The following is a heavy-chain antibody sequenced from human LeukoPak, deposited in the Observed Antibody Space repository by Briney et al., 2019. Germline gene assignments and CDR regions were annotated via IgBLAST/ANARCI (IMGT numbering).Heavy chain of an antibody. Sequence: SETLSLTCAVYGGSFSGYYWSWIRQPPGKGLEWIGEINHSGSTNHNPSLKSRVTISVDTSKNQFSLKLSSVTAADTAVYYCARRRELYSSGWTNWFDPWGQGTLVTVSS. CDR1: GGSFSGYY. CDR3: ARRRELYSSGWTNWFDP. CDR2: INHSGST. J-gene: IGHJ5*02. D-gene: IGHD6-19*01. V-gene: IGHV4-34*01.